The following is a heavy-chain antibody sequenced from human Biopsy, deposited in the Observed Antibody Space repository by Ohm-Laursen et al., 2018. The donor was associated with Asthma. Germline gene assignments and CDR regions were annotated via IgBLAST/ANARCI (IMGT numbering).Heavy chain of an antibody. J-gene: IGHJ4*02. CDR1: GFTFSSYA. CDR3: ARDLHPTNHLGELSEGFDY. CDR2: ISYDGSNK. V-gene: IGHV3-30-3*01. Sequence: SLRLSCSASGFTFSSYAMHWVRQAPGKGLEWVAVISYDGSNKYYADAVKGRFTISRDNSKNTLYLQMNSLRAEDTAVYYCARDLHPTNHLGELSEGFDYWGQGTLVTVSS. D-gene: IGHD3-16*02.